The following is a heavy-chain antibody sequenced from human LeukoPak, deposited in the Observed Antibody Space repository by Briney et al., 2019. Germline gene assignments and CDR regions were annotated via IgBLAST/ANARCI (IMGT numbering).Heavy chain of an antibody. D-gene: IGHD3-22*01. CDR1: GFTFSSYW. Sequence: GGSLRLSCAASGFTFSSYWMTWVRQAPGKGLAWVASIKEDGSEKFYVDSMKGRFTISRDNSKNTLYLQMNSLRAEDTAVYYCAKESAEYYYDSSGYYSEGVYFQHWGQGTLVTVSS. CDR3: AKESAEYYYDSSGYYSEGVYFQH. J-gene: IGHJ1*01. CDR2: IKEDGSEK. V-gene: IGHV3-7*01.